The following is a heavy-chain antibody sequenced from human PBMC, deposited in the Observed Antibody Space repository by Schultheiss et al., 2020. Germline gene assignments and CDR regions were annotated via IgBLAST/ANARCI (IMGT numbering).Heavy chain of an antibody. D-gene: IGHD2-2*01. CDR3: ARGGGYCSSTSCYYYYYYMDV. J-gene: IGHJ6*03. CDR2: IYYSGST. Sequence: GSLRLSCTVSGGSISSGGYYWSWIRQPPGKGLEWIGYIYYSGSTNYNPSLKSRVTISVDTSKNQFSLKLSSVTAADTAVYYCARGGGYCSSTSCYYYYYYMDVWGKGTTVNVSS. V-gene: IGHV4-61*08. CDR1: GGSISSGGYY.